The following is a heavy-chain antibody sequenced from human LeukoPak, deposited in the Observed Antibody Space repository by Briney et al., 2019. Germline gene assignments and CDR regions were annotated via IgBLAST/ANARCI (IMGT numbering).Heavy chain of an antibody. CDR3: ARYGAIAAAGTNAFDI. CDR2: IYYSGST. CDR1: GGSISSYY. D-gene: IGHD6-13*01. V-gene: IGHV4-59*01. J-gene: IGHJ3*02. Sequence: SETLSLTCTVSGGSISSYYWSWIRQPPGKGLEWIGNIYYSGSTNYNPSLKSRVTISVDTSKNQFSLKLSSVTAADTAVYYCARYGAIAAAGTNAFDIWGQGTMVTVSS.